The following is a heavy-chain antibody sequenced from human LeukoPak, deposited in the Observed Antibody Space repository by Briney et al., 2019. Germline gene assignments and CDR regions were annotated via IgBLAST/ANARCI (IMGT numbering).Heavy chain of an antibody. CDR1: GGSISSYY. D-gene: IGHD5-18*01. V-gene: IGHV4-59*01. Sequence: SETLSLTCTVSGGSISSYYWSWIRQPPGKGLEWIGYIYYSGGTNYNPSLKSRVTISVDTSKNQFSLKLSSVTAADTAVYYCASLGYSYGYVGGFYLDYWGQGSLVSVSS. CDR3: ASLGYSYGYVGGFYLDY. J-gene: IGHJ4*02. CDR2: IYYSGGT.